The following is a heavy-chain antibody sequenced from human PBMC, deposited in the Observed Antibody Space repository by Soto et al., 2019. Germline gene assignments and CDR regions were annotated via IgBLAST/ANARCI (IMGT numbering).Heavy chain of an antibody. CDR2: IWYDGSNK. CDR1: GFSFSSYA. D-gene: IGHD1-26*01. CDR3: ARGRFTSGGYYPYYFDY. Sequence: GGSLRLSCAASGFSFSSYAMHWVRQAPGKGLEWVAVIWYDGSNKYYADSVKGRFTISRDNSKNTLYLQMNSLRAEDTAVYCCARGRFTSGGYYPYYFDYWGQGTLVTVSS. V-gene: IGHV3-33*01. J-gene: IGHJ4*02.